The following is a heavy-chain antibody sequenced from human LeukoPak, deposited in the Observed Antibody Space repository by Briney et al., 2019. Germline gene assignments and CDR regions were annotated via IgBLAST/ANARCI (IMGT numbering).Heavy chain of an antibody. D-gene: IGHD3-10*01. CDR1: GFTFSSYA. CDR2: MSYDGDNK. V-gene: IGHV3-30*04. CDR3: ARELTALLWFGELGY. J-gene: IGHJ4*02. Sequence: GRSLRLSCAASGFTFSSYAMHWVRQAPGKGLEWVAVMSYDGDNKFYAASVKGRFTTSRDNSKNALYLQMHSLRAEDTAVYYCARELTALLWFGELGYWGQGTLVTVSS.